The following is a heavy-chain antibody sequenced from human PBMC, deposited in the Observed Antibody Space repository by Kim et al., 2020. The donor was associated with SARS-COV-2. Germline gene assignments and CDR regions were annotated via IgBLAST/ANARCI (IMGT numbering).Heavy chain of an antibody. J-gene: IGHJ4*02. CDR1: GFTFSSYG. CDR2: ISYDGSNK. Sequence: GGSLRLSCAASGFTFSSYGMHWVRQAPGKGLEWVAVISYDGSNKYYADSVKGRFTISRDNSKNTLYLQMNSLRAEDTAVYYCARDQSAGYSSSLNDYWGQGTLVTVSS. D-gene: IGHD6-13*01. V-gene: IGHV3-33*05. CDR3: ARDQSAGYSSSLNDY.